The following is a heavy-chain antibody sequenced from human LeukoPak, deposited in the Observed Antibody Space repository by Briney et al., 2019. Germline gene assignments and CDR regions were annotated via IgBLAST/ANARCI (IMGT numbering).Heavy chain of an antibody. CDR2: ISTYNGNT. CDR3: TRDPVVLAAMRTGGIDY. J-gene: IGHJ4*02. V-gene: IGHV1-18*01. Sequence: GASVKVSCKASGYTFTTYGISWVRQAPGQGLEWMGWISTYNGNTNYAQKLQGRVTMTTDTSTSTAYMELRSLRSDDTAVYYCTRDPVVLAAMRTGGIDYWGQGTLVTVSS. D-gene: IGHD2-15*01. CDR1: GYTFTTYG.